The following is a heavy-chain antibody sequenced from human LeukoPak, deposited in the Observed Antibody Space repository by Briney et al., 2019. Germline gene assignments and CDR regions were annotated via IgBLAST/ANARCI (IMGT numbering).Heavy chain of an antibody. Sequence: GGSLRLSCEVSGFRFEDYGMHWARQAPGKGLEWVSGISWSGTSRGYTDSVKGRFTISRDNAKNSLYLQMNSLRAEDTAVYYCARGYDYWGQGTLVTVSS. J-gene: IGHJ4*02. CDR3: ARGYDY. CDR2: ISWSGTSR. CDR1: GFRFEDYG. V-gene: IGHV3-9*01.